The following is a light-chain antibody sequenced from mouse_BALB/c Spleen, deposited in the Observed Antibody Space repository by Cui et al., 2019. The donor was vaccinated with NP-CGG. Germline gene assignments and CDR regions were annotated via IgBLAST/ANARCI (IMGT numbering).Light chain of an antibody. V-gene: IGLV1*01. CDR3: ALWYSNHWV. Sequence: QDAVTQESALTTSPGETVTLTCRSSTGAVTTSNYANWVQEKPDHLFTGLIGGTNNRAPGVPARFSGSLIGDKAALTITGAQTEDEAIYFCALWYSNHWVFGGGTKLTVL. J-gene: IGLJ1*01. CDR2: GTN. CDR1: TGAVTTSNY.